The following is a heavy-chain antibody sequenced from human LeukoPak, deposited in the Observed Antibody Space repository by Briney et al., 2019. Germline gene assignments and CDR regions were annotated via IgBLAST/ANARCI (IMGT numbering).Heavy chain of an antibody. V-gene: IGHV4-4*02. CDR3: ARVGYSHVAFDI. CDR2: IYHTGNI. J-gene: IGHJ3*02. D-gene: IGHD5-18*01. CDR1: GGSISSSNW. Sequence: PSGTLSLTCAVSGGSISSSNWWSWVRQPPGKGLEWIGEIYHTGNINYNPSLKSRVTISVDKSKNQFSLKLSSVTAADTAVYYCARVGYSHVAFDIWGQGTMVTVSS.